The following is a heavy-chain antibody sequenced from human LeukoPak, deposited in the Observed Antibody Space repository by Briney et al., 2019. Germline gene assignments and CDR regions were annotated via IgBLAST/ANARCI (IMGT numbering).Heavy chain of an antibody. CDR3: ARDGGGYYDKSYYFDY. Sequence: PGGSLRLSCAASGFTFSNYWMNWVRLAPGKGLEWVANIKKDGNEKYYVDSVKGRFTIPRDNAKNSLFLQMNSLRDEDTAVYYCARDGGGYYDKSYYFDYWGQGTLVTVSS. CDR2: IKKDGNEK. CDR1: GFTFSNYW. D-gene: IGHD3-22*01. J-gene: IGHJ4*02. V-gene: IGHV3-7*01.